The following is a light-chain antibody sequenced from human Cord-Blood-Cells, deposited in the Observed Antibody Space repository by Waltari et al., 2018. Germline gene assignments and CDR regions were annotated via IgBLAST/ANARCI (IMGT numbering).Light chain of an antibody. Sequence: QSALTQPPSASGSPGQSVPIPCTGTSSDVGGYNHASWYQQHPGKAPKLMIYEVSKRPSGVPDRFSGSKSGNTASLTVSGLQAEDEADYYCSSYAGSNNLVFGGGTKLTVL. V-gene: IGLV2-8*01. J-gene: IGLJ2*01. CDR1: SSDVGGYNH. CDR2: EVS. CDR3: SSYAGSNNLV.